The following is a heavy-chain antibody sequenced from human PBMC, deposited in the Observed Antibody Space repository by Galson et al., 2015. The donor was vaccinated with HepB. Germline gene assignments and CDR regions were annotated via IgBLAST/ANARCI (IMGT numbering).Heavy chain of an antibody. D-gene: IGHD6-13*01. V-gene: IGHV3-7*01. CDR2: IKQDGSEK. Sequence: SLRLSCAASGFTFGDTAMTWVRQAPGKGLEWVANIKQDGSEKYYVDSVKGRFTISRDNAKNSLYLQMNSLRAEDTAVYYCARAFGYSSSWYNFYYMDVWGKGTTVTVSS. CDR1: GFTFGDTA. J-gene: IGHJ6*03. CDR3: ARAFGYSSSWYNFYYMDV.